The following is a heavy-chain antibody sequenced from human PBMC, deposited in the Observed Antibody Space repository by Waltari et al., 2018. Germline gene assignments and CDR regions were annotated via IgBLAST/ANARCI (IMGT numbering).Heavy chain of an antibody. D-gene: IGHD3-22*01. CDR2: IHHSGST. CDR3: VRDQLPTDSSGYSADYFDR. CDR1: GYSIRSGYH. V-gene: IGHV4-38-2*02. J-gene: IGHJ4*02. Sequence: QVHLQESGPGPVNPSETLSLTCAVSGYSIRSGYHWGWIRRTPGKGLEWIGSIHHSGSTYYSASLKSRVTVSIDTSENRFSLKLSAVTAADTAIYYCVRDQLPTDSSGYSADYFDRWGQGTLVTVSS.